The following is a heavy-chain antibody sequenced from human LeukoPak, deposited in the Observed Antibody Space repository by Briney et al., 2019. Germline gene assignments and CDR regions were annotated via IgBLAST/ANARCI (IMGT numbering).Heavy chain of an antibody. D-gene: IGHD5-24*01. V-gene: IGHV4-59*12. CDR3: ARDLGADGYNLRNWFDP. CDR2: IYYSGST. Sequence: SETLSLTCTVSGGSISSYYWSWIRQPPGKGLEWIGYIYYSGSTNYNPSLKSRVTISVDMSKNQFSLKLSSVTAADTAVYYCARDLGADGYNLRNWFDPWGQGTLVTVSS. J-gene: IGHJ5*02. CDR1: GGSISSYY.